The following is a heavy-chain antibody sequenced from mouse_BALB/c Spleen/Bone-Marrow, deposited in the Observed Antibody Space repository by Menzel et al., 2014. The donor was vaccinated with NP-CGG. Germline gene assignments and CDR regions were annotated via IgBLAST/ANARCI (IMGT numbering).Heavy chain of an antibody. J-gene: IGHJ1*01. D-gene: IGHD2-3*01. Sequence: QVQLQQSGAELVKPGASVKLSCKASGYTFTSYYMYWVKQRPGQGLEWIGEINPSNGGTNFNEKFKSKATLTVDKSSSTAYMQLSSLTSEDSAVYYCTRADGYLVPHWYCNVWGAGTTVTVSS. CDR1: GYTFTSYY. V-gene: IGHV1S81*02. CDR2: INPSNGGT. CDR3: TRADGYLVPHWYCNV.